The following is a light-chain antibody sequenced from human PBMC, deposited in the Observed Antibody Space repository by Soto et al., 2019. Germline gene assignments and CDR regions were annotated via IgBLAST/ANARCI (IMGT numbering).Light chain of an antibody. J-gene: IGLJ3*02. CDR1: SSTIGSNF. CDR2: RNN. CDR3: AAWDDSLSGWV. V-gene: IGLV1-47*01. Sequence: SVLTQPPSASGTPGQRVTISCSGSSSTIGSNFVYWYQQFPGTAPKLLIYRNNQRPSGVPDRFSGSKSGTSASLAISGLPSEDEADYYCAAWDDSLSGWVFGGGTKLTVL.